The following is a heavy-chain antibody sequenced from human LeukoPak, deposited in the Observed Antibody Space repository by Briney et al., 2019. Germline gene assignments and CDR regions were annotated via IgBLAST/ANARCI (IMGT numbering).Heavy chain of an antibody. V-gene: IGHV4-38-2*02. D-gene: IGHD2-8*01. CDR3: ARGGGYCTNAVCFSYYFDY. CDR1: GGSISRGYY. CDR2: IYHSGST. J-gene: IGHJ4*02. Sequence: PSETLSLTCTVSGGSISRGYYWGWIRPPPGKGLEWIGSIYHSGSTYYNPSLKSRVTIAVDTSKNQFSLKLSSVTAADTAVYYCARGGGYCTNAVCFSYYFDYWGQGTLVTVSS.